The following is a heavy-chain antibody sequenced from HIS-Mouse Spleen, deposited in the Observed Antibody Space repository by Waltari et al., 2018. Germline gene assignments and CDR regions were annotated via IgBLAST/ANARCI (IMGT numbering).Heavy chain of an antibody. V-gene: IGHV4-39*07. J-gene: IGHJ2*01. CDR1: GGSISSSSYY. CDR3: AREIPYSSSWYDWYFDL. D-gene: IGHD6-13*01. Sequence: QLQLQESGPVLVKPSETLSLTCTVSGGSISSSSYYWGWIRQPPGKGLEWIGSIYYSGGTYYNPSLKSRVTLSVDTSKNQFSLKLSSVTAADTAVYYCAREIPYSSSWYDWYFDLWGRGTLVTVSS. CDR2: IYYSGGT.